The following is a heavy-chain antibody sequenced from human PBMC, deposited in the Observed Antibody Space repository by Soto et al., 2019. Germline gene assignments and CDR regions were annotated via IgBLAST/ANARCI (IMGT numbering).Heavy chain of an antibody. CDR3: ASSGYSGYDT. CDR2: ISSSSSTI. V-gene: IGHV3-48*01. J-gene: IGHJ5*02. D-gene: IGHD5-12*01. Sequence: EVQLVESGGGLVQPGGSLRLSCAASGFTFSSYSMNWVRQAPGKGLEWVSYISSSSSTIYYADSVKGRFTISRDNAKNSLYLQMNSLRAEDTAVYYCASSGYSGYDTWGQGTLVTVSS. CDR1: GFTFSSYS.